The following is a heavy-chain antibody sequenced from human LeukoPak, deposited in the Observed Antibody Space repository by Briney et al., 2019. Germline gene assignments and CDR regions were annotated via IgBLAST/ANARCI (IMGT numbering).Heavy chain of an antibody. CDR1: GYSFTSYW. J-gene: IGHJ6*02. CDR2: IYPGDSDT. CDR3: ARALDTAMVSEAYYYYYGMDV. D-gene: IGHD5-18*01. V-gene: IGHV5-51*01. Sequence: GESLKTSCKGSGYSFTSYWIGWVRQMPGKGLEWMGIIYPGDSDTRYSPSFQGQVTISADKSISTAYLQWSSLKASDTAMYYCARALDTAMVSEAYYYYYGMDVWGQGTTVTVSS.